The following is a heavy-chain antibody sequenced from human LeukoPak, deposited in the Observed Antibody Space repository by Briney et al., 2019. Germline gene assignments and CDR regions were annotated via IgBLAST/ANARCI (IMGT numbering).Heavy chain of an antibody. CDR1: GDTLSELS. D-gene: IGHD5/OR15-5a*01. CDR3: AAGGVYSLLDH. J-gene: IGHJ4*02. Sequence: ASLKVSCKVSGDTLSELSMHWVRQAPGKGLEWMGGFDPEDGETIYAQKSQGRFTMTEDTSTDTAYMELRSLRSDDTAVYYCAAGGVYSLLDHWGQGTQVTVSS. V-gene: IGHV1-24*01. CDR2: FDPEDGET.